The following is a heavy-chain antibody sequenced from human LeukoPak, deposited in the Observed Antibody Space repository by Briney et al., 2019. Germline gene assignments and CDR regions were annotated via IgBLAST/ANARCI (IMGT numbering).Heavy chain of an antibody. Sequence: SETLSLTCAVYGGSFSGYYWSWIRQPPGKGLEWIGEINHSGSTNYNPSLKSRVTISVDTSKNQFSLKLSSVTAADTAVYYCARELPLARYFDLWGRGTLVTVSS. V-gene: IGHV4-34*01. CDR3: ARELPLARYFDL. CDR1: GGSFSGYY. CDR2: INHSGST. D-gene: IGHD2-15*01. J-gene: IGHJ2*01.